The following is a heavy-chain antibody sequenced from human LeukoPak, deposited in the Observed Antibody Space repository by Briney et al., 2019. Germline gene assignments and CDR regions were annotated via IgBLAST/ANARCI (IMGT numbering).Heavy chain of an antibody. J-gene: IGHJ4*02. CDR1: GFTFSSYA. V-gene: IGHV3-23*01. D-gene: IGHD3-16*02. Sequence: GGSLRLSCAASGFTFSSYAMSWVRQAPGKGLEWVSAISGSGGSTYYADSVKGRFTISRDNSKNTLYLQMNSLRAEDTAVYYCAKIPITFVGVIVIKSFDYWSQGTLVTVSS. CDR3: AKIPITFVGVIVIKSFDY. CDR2: ISGSGGST.